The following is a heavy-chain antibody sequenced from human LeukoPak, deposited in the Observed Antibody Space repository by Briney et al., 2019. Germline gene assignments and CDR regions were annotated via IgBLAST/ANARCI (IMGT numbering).Heavy chain of an antibody. CDR1: GFTFSDYY. V-gene: IGHV3-11*01. J-gene: IGHJ4*02. Sequence: SGGSLRLSCAASGFTFSDYYMSWIRQAPGKGLEWVAYITSSGDDIYYADSVKGRFTISRDNAKDALFLRMSSLRVEDTATYYCASDIVATSGDFWGQGTLVSVSS. CDR3: ASDIVATSGDF. D-gene: IGHD5-12*01. CDR2: ITSSGDDI.